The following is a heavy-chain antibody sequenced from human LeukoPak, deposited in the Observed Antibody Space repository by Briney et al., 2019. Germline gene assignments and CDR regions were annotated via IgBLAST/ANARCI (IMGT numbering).Heavy chain of an antibody. CDR3: AKDWDGLVRSFYFDY. V-gene: IGHV3-7*01. Sequence: PGGSLRLSCAASGFTFSSYWMSWVRQAPGKGLEWVANIKQDGSEKYYVDSVKGRFTISRDNAKNSLYLQMNSLRAEDTAVYYCAKDWDGLVRSFYFDYWGQGTLVTVSS. J-gene: IGHJ4*02. D-gene: IGHD6-6*01. CDR2: IKQDGSEK. CDR1: GFTFSSYW.